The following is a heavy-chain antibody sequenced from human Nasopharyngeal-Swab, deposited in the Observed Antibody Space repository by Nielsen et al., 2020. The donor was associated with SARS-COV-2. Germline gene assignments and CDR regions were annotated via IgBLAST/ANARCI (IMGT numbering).Heavy chain of an antibody. CDR1: GFTFSSYW. CDR2: IKLDGSAR. V-gene: IGHV3-7*01. Sequence: GESLKISCAASGFTFSSYWMHWVRQAPGKGLEWVANIKLDGSARYYVDSVKGRFTISRDNSKNSLYLQMNNLRVEDTAVYYCAKVSAFGVYFDYWGQGTLVTVSS. D-gene: IGHD3-10*01. J-gene: IGHJ4*02. CDR3: AKVSAFGVYFDY.